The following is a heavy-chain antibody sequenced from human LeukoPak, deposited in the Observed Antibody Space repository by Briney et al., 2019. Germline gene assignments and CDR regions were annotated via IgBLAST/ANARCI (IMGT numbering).Heavy chain of an antibody. V-gene: IGHV4-59*01. CDR2: ISYTGSA. Sequence: SETLSLTCAVYGGSFSGYYWSWIRQPPGRELEWIGYISYTGSAKYNPSLSSRVTISVDTSNNHFSLNLFSVIAADTAVYYCARTYYYMDIWGKGTTVTVSS. CDR1: GGSFSGYY. CDR3: ARTYYYMDI. J-gene: IGHJ6*03.